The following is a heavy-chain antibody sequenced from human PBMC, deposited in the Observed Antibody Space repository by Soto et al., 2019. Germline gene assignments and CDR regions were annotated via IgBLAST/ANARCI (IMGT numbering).Heavy chain of an antibody. V-gene: IGHV4-61*01. J-gene: IGHJ5*02. CDR3: ARGRWGDYTLAARFDP. Sequence: QVQLQESGPGLVKPSETLSLTCTVSGGSVSSGSYYWSWIRQPPGKGLEWIGYIYYSGSTNYNPSLKSRVTISVATSKNQFSLKLSSVTAADTAVYYCARGRWGDYTLAARFDPWGQGTLVTVSS. D-gene: IGHD4-17*01. CDR1: GGSVSSGSYY. CDR2: IYYSGST.